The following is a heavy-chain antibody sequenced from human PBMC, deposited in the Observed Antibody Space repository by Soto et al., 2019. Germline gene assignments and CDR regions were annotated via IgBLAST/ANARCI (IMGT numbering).Heavy chain of an antibody. CDR2: ISYDGSNK. CDR1: GFTFSSYG. V-gene: IGHV3-30*18. J-gene: IGHJ4*02. Sequence: PGGSLRLSCAASGFTFSSYGMHWVRQAPGKGLEWVAVISYDGSNKYYADSVKGRFTISRDNSKNTLYLQMNSLRAEDTAVYYCAKDRRGYSYGPLGRWGQGPLVTVSS. CDR3: AKDRRGYSYGPLGR. D-gene: IGHD5-18*01.